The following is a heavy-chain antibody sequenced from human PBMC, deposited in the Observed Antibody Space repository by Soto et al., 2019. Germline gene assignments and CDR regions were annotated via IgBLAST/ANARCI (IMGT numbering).Heavy chain of an antibody. CDR1: GGSISSSNW. D-gene: IGHD3-16*01. J-gene: IGHJ4*02. Sequence: SETLSLTCAVSGGSISSSNWWSWVRQPPGKGLEWIGEIYHSGSTNYNPSLKSRVTISVDKSKNQFSLKLSSVTAADTAVYYCARAFGFPYPYFDYWGQGTLVTVSS. V-gene: IGHV4-4*02. CDR2: IYHSGST. CDR3: ARAFGFPYPYFDY.